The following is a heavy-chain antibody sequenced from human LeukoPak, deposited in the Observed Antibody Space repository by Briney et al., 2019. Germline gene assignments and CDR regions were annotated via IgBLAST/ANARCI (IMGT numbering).Heavy chain of an antibody. CDR2: INPNSGGT. Sequence: GASVKVSCKASGCTFSSYAISWVRQAPGQGLEWMGWINPNSGGTNYAQKFQGRVTMTRDTSISTVYMELSRLRSDDTAVYYCARGGTYDYDSSAYYPVWGQGTLVSVSS. V-gene: IGHV1-2*02. D-gene: IGHD3-22*01. CDR1: GCTFSSYA. J-gene: IGHJ4*02. CDR3: ARGGTYDYDSSAYYPV.